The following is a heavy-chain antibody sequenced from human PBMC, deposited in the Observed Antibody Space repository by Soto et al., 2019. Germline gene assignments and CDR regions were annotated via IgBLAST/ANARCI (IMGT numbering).Heavy chain of an antibody. CDR3: ARDKLDPPLPHYYYYGMDV. CDR2: ISAYNGNT. CDR1: GYTFTSYG. Sequence: ASVKVSCKASGYTFTSYGISWVRQAPGQGLEWMGWISAYNGNTNYAQKLQGRVTMTTDTSTSTAYMELRSLRSDDTAVYYCARDKLDPPLPHYYYYGMDVWGQGTTVTVSS. D-gene: IGHD1-1*01. J-gene: IGHJ6*02. V-gene: IGHV1-18*01.